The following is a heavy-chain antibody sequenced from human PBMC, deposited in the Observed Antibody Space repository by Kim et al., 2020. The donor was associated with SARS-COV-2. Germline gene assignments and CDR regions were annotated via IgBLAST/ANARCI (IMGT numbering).Heavy chain of an antibody. CDR3: ARVDSGSDHFDY. J-gene: IGHJ4*02. CDR2: IYYSRST. CDR1: GGSISSGGYY. Sequence: SETLSLTCTVSGGSISSGGYYWSWIRQHPGKGLEWIGYIYYSRSTYYNPSLKSRVTISVDTSKNQFSLKLSSVTAADTAVYYCARVDSGSDHFDYWGQGTLVTVSS. D-gene: IGHD1-26*01. V-gene: IGHV4-31*03.